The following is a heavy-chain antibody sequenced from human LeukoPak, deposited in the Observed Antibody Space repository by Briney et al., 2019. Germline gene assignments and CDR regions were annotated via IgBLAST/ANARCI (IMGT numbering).Heavy chain of an antibody. V-gene: IGHV2-5*02. D-gene: IGHD6-13*01. CDR2: IYCADDK. Sequence: SGPTLVNLTQTLRLTCTFSGFSLSTSGAGVGSIRQPPGKALEWLALIYCADDKRYSPSLKSRLNITKDTSKNQVVLTMTNMDPVDTATYYCAHRDSSWGLFDYWGQGTLVTVSS. CDR1: GFSLSTSGAG. CDR3: AHRDSSWGLFDY. J-gene: IGHJ4*02.